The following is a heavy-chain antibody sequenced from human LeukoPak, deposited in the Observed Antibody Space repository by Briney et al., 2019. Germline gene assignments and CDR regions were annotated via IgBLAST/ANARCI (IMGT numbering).Heavy chain of an antibody. D-gene: IGHD5-24*01. Sequence: PGGSLRLSCTAPGFPFRSYWMHWVRQAPGKGLVWVSGINSDERIKKNADSVKGRFTISRDNAKNTLYLQMNSLRADDTAVYYCARDDGDGYIHYFDYWGQGTLVTVSS. CDR1: GFPFRSYW. CDR2: INSDERIK. V-gene: IGHV3-74*01. J-gene: IGHJ4*02. CDR3: ARDDGDGYIHYFDY.